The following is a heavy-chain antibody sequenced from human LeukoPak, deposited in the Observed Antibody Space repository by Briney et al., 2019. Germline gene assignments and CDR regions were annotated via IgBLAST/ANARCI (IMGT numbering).Heavy chain of an antibody. CDR3: ASGVITYYYGSGSQYYFDY. D-gene: IGHD3-10*01. CDR2: IYTSGST. CDR1: GGSISSYY. J-gene: IGHJ4*02. V-gene: IGHV4-4*07. Sequence: SETLSLTCTVSGGSISSYYWSWIRQPAGKGLEWIGRIYTSGSTNCNPSLKSRVTMSVDTSKNQFSLRLSSVTAADTAVYYCASGVITYYYGSGSQYYFDYWGQGTLVTVSS.